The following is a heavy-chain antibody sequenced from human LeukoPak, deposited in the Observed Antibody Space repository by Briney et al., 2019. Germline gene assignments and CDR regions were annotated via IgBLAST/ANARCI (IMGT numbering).Heavy chain of an antibody. CDR2: IWYDGSNK. Sequence: PGRSLRLSCAASGFTFSSYGMHWVRQAPGKGLEWVAVIWYDGSNKYYADSVKGRFTISRDNSKNTLYLQMNSLRAEDTAVYYCARGYQNQRGYSYGYYFDYWGQGTLVTVSS. CDR1: GFTFSSYG. D-gene: IGHD5-18*01. V-gene: IGHV3-33*01. J-gene: IGHJ4*02. CDR3: ARGYQNQRGYSYGYYFDY.